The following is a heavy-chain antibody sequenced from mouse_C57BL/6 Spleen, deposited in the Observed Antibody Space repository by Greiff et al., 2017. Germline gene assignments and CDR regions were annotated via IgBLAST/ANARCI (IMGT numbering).Heavy chain of an antibody. J-gene: IGHJ4*01. V-gene: IGHV1-54*01. Sequence: QVQLQQSGAELVRPGTSVKVSCKASGYAFTNYLIEWVKQRPGQGLEWIGVINPGSGGTNYNEKFKGKATLTADKSSSTAYMQLSSLTSEDSAVYFCARGGDSSGYGYAMDYWGQGTSVTVSS. D-gene: IGHD3-2*02. CDR2: INPGSGGT. CDR1: GYAFTNYL. CDR3: ARGGDSSGYGYAMDY.